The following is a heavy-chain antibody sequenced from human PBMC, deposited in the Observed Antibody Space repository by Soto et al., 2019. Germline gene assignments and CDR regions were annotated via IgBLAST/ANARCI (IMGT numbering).Heavy chain of an antibody. J-gene: IGHJ6*02. CDR3: ANRPRYYNMDV. Sequence: PGGSLRLSCAASGLMFNTYAMTWVRQAPGKGLEWVATITSTGGGTYYADSVKGRFTISRDNSNSRLYLQMYSLRAEDTAVYFCANRPRYYNMDVWGQGTTVTVSS. V-gene: IGHV3-23*01. CDR2: ITSTGGGT. CDR1: GLMFNTYA.